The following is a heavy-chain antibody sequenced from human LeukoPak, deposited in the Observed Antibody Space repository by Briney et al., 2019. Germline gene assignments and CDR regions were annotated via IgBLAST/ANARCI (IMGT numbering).Heavy chain of an antibody. D-gene: IGHD3-22*01. CDR1: GFTFSSYA. CDR3: AKVINYYDSSGSDY. V-gene: IGHV3-23*01. Sequence: PGGSLRPSCAASGFTFSSYAMSWVRQAPGKGLEWVSAISGSGGSTYYADSVKGRFTISRDNSKNTLYLQMNSLRAEDTAVYYCAKVINYYDSSGSDYWGQGTLVTVSS. CDR2: ISGSGGST. J-gene: IGHJ4*02.